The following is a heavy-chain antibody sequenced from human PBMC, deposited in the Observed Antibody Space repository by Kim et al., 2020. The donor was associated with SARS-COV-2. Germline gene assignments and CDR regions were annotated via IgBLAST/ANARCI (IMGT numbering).Heavy chain of an antibody. V-gene: IGHV3-21*01. Sequence: YILYAHSVTARYTITNDNAKNSLYLQMNSLVAEDTAVYYCARDKEGEDIWGQGTMVTVSS. CDR2: YI. CDR3: ARDKEGEDI. D-gene: IGHD2-21*01. J-gene: IGHJ3*02.